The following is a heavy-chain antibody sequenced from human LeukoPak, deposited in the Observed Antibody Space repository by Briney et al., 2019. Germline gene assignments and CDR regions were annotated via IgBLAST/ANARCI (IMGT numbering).Heavy chain of an antibody. CDR2: IYYSGST. J-gene: IGHJ5*02. CDR1: GGFIRSLL. CDR3: ARARDLERPNWFDP. V-gene: IGHV4-59*01. Sequence: SETPFPTFNVLGGFIRSLLWGLIRAPPGKGLGWVGYIYYSGSTNYNPSLKSRVTISVDTSKNQFSLKLSSVTAADTAVYYCARARDLERPNWFDPWGQGTLVTVSS. D-gene: IGHD1-1*01.